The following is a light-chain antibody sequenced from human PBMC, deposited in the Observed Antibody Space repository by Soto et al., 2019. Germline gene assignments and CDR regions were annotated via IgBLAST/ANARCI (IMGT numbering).Light chain of an antibody. CDR2: GTS. Sequence: EIVLTQSPDTLSLSPGERATLSCRASQSVSSSYLAWYQQAPGQAPRLLTYGTSNKATGIPDKFSGSGSGTDVTLTFTRLEPENFEVYYCQQYGNSRWTFGQGTKVEI. J-gene: IGKJ1*01. CDR1: QSVSSSY. V-gene: IGKV3-20*01. CDR3: QQYGNSRWT.